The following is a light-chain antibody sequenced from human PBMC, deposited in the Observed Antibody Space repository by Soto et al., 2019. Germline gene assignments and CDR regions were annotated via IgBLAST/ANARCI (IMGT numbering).Light chain of an antibody. Sequence: DIQMTQSHSSLSASAGDTVTITCRASQNIADYLSWYQQKPGKAPKLLMYSSSILHDGVSSRFSGDGSGTGFTLTITGLQPEDFATYYCLQTFTTHITFGGGTTVEVK. CDR3: LQTFTTHIT. CDR1: QNIADY. J-gene: IGKJ4*01. CDR2: SSS. V-gene: IGKV1-39*01.